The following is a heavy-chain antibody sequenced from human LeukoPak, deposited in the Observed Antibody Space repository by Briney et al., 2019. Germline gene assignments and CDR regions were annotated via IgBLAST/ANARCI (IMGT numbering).Heavy chain of an antibody. J-gene: IGHJ4*02. CDR2: FYNRGST. CDR1: GGSIRSYH. V-gene: IGHV4-59*07. D-gene: IGHD3-22*01. CDR3: AWGRYYDSSGYSSDY. Sequence: SDTQSLTCTVSGGSIRSYHASWPRHPRGEAREGIGYFYNRGSTNYKPYVDGRVAILVNTSKNQFSPKLSPVTAADTAVYYGAWGRYYDSSGYSSDYWGQGTLVTVSS.